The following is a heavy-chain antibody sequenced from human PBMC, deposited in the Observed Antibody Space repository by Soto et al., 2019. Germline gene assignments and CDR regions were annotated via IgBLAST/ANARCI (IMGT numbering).Heavy chain of an antibody. CDR2: ISYDGTNK. Sequence: GGSRRRSCAASGFSFSISPMHWVRQAPGKGPEWVALISYDGTNKFYADSVKGRFTISRDNSKSTLYLQVDSLRPEDAAVYYCARDPKTSGGQHWAFNYFDSWGQGTLVTVSS. V-gene: IGHV3-30-3*01. CDR3: ARDPKTSGGQHWAFNYFDS. CDR1: GFSFSISP. J-gene: IGHJ4*02. D-gene: IGHD7-27*01.